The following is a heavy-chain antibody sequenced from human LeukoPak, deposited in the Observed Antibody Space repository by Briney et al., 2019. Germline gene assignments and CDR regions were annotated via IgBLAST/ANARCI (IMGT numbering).Heavy chain of an antibody. CDR2: ISGSGGST. CDR3: AKDDDLVVPAAISFDY. J-gene: IGHJ4*02. D-gene: IGHD2-2*01. V-gene: IGHV3-23*01. Sequence: GGSLRLSCAASGFTFSSYAMSWVRQAPGKGLEWVSAISGSGGSTYYADSVKGRFTISRDNSKNTLYLQMNSLRAEDTAVYYCAKDDDLVVPAAISFDYWGQGTLVTVSS. CDR1: GFTFSSYA.